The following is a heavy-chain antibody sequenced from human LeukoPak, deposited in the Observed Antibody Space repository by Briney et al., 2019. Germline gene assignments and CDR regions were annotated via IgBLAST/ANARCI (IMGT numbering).Heavy chain of an antibody. Sequence: SETLSLTCTVSGGSISSSNYYWGWIRQPPGKGLEWIGTMSYSGSTYSNPSLKSRVPISADASKNQFSLKLSSVTAADTAVYYCARESHRYCSSTTCPNWYDPWGQGTLVTVSS. V-gene: IGHV4-39*07. CDR2: MSYSGST. CDR1: GGSISSSNYY. D-gene: IGHD2-2*01. CDR3: ARESHRYCSSTTCPNWYDP. J-gene: IGHJ5*02.